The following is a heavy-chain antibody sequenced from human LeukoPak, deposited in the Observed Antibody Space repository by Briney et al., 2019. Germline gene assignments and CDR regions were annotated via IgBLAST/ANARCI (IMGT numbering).Heavy chain of an antibody. D-gene: IGHD3-3*01. J-gene: IGHJ3*02. V-gene: IGHV3-11*04. CDR2: ISSSGSTI. CDR3: ARDRPEITIFGVVIAHAFDI. CDR1: GFTFSDYY. Sequence: GGSLRLSCAASGFTFSDYYMSWIRQAPGKGLEWVSYISSSGSTIYYADSVKGRFTISRDNAKNSLYLQMNSLRAEDTAVYYCARDRPEITIFGVVIAHAFDIWGQGTMVTVSS.